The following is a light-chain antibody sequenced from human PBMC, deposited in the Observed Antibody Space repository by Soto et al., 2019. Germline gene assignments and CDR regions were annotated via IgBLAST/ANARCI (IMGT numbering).Light chain of an antibody. J-gene: IGKJ4*01. V-gene: IGKV3-11*01. CDR2: DAS. CDR3: QQRRNWPLT. Sequence: EIVLTQSPATLSLSPGERATLSCRASQGVSSYLAWYQQKPGQGPRLLIYDASNRVTGIPDRFSGSGSGTDFTLTISSLKPEDFAVYYCQQRRNWPLTFGGGTKVEIK. CDR1: QGVSSY.